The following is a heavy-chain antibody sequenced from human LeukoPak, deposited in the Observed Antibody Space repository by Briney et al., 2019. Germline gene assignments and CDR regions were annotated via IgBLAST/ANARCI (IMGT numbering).Heavy chain of an antibody. V-gene: IGHV4-39*01. J-gene: IGHJ4*02. D-gene: IGHD4/OR15-4a*01. Sequence: SETLSLTCTVSGGSISSNNHHWGWIRQPPGKGLEWIGSIYYSGSTYYNPSLKSRVTISVDTSKNQYSLKLSSVTAADTAVYYCARQQEGALDYWGQGTLVTVSS. CDR3: ARQQEGALDY. CDR1: GGSISSNNHH. CDR2: IYYSGST.